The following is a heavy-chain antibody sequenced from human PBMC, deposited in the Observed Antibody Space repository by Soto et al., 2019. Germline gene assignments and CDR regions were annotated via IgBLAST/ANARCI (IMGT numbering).Heavy chain of an antibody. CDR2: INQNGSER. D-gene: IGHD3-9*01. V-gene: IGHV3-7*05. CDR3: AHDILDF. Sequence: EVQLVESGGGLVQPGGSLRLSCAATGFMFSSYWMTWVRQAPGKGLEWVANINQNGSERYYVDSVEGRFTISRDNAKNSVFLQMNNLRVEDTAMYYCAHDILDFWGQGTLVTVSS. CDR1: GFMFSSYW. J-gene: IGHJ4*02.